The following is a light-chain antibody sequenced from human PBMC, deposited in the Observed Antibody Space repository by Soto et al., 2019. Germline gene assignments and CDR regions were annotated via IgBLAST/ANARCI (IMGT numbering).Light chain of an antibody. V-gene: IGKV4-1*01. J-gene: IGKJ3*01. Sequence: DIVMTQSPDSLAVSLGERATINCKSSQSVLYSSNNKNYLAWYQQKPGQSPKLLIYWASTRESGVPDRFSGSGSGTEFTLTISSLQAEDVAIYYCQQYYSTPFTFGPGTKVDIK. CDR2: WAS. CDR1: QSVLYSSNNKNY. CDR3: QQYYSTPFT.